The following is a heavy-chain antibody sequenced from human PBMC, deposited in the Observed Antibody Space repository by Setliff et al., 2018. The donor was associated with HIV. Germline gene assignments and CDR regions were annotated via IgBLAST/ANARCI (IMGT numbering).Heavy chain of an antibody. D-gene: IGHD3-3*02. J-gene: IGHJ6*03. Sequence: PGGSLRLSCAASGFTFSNAWMNWVRQAPGKGLEWVGRIRSKDDGGTINYAAPVKGRFAISRDDSKNTLFLQMNSLITEDTAVYYCVTLGTLYYYYYMDVWGKGTTVTVSS. CDR1: GFTFSNAW. CDR2: IRSKDDGGTI. V-gene: IGHV3-15*07. CDR3: VTLGTLYYYYYMDV.